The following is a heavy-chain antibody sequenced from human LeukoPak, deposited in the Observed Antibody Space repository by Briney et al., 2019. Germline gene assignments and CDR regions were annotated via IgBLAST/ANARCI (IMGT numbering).Heavy chain of an antibody. CDR1: GFTVSSTY. CDR3: AKVMGALMIVVGMDV. V-gene: IGHV3-53*01. Sequence: GGSLRLSCAASGFTVSSTYMTWVRQAPGKGLEWVSIIYSGGSTYYADSVKGRFTIYRDNSKNTLYLQVNSLRAEDTAVYYCAKVMGALMIVVGMDVWGQGTTVTVSS. J-gene: IGHJ6*02. D-gene: IGHD3-22*01. CDR2: IYSGGST.